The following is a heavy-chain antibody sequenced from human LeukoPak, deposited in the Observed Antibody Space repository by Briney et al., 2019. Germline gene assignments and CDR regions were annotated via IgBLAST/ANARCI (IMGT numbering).Heavy chain of an antibody. Sequence: SEALSLTCAVYGGSFSGYYWRWIRQPPGKGLEWIGEINHSGSTNYNPSLKSRVTISVDTSKNQFSLKLSSVTAADTAVYYCARAGRYSSSWVDYWGQGTLVTVSS. CDR3: ARAGRYSSSWVDY. CDR2: INHSGST. D-gene: IGHD6-13*01. J-gene: IGHJ4*02. CDR1: GGSFSGYY. V-gene: IGHV4-34*01.